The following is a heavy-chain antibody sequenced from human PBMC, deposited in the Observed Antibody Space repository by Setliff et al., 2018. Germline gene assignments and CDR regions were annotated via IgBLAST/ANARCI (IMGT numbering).Heavy chain of an antibody. CDR1: SGSISSDNYY. V-gene: IGHV4-39*01. D-gene: IGHD3-10*01. Sequence: SDTLSLTCTVSSGSISSDNYYWGWIRQPPGKGLEWIGTLSYNGNAYHTPSLKSRVTISIDTSKNQFSLKLSSVTAADTAVYYCARHTIAMSTIISYFDYWGQGTLVTVSS. J-gene: IGHJ4*02. CDR3: ARHTIAMSTIISYFDY. CDR2: LSYNGNA.